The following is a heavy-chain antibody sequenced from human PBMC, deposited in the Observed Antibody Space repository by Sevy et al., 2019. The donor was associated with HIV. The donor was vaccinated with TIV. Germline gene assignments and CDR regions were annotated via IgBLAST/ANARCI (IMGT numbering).Heavy chain of an antibody. J-gene: IGHJ6*02. CDR1: GFTFDDYA. Sequence: SLKVSCAASGFTFDDYAMHWVRQAPGKGLEWVSGISWNSGSIGYADSVKGRFTISRDNAKNSLYLQMNSLRAEDTALYYCAKEFSVANYYYGMDVWGQGTTVTVSS. CDR3: AKEFSVANYYYGMDV. CDR2: ISWNSGSI. D-gene: IGHD5-12*01. V-gene: IGHV3-9*01.